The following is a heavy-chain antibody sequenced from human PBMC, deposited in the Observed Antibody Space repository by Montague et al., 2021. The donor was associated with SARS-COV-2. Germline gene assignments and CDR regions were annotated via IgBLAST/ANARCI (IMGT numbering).Heavy chain of an antibody. Sequence: SETLSLTCTVSGGSISSSSYYWGWIRQPPGKGLKWIGSIYYSGSTYYNPSLKSRVTISVDTSKNQFSLKLSSVTAADTAVYYCARAFTDWLRYYGMDVWGQGTTVTVSS. CDR3: ARAFTDWLRYYGMDV. V-gene: IGHV4-39*01. CDR1: GGSISSSSYY. D-gene: IGHD3-9*01. J-gene: IGHJ6*02. CDR2: IYYSGST.